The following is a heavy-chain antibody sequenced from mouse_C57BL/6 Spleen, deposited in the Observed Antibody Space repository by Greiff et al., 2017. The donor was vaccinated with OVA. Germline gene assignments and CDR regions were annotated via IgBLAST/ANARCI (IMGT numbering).Heavy chain of an antibody. V-gene: IGHV1-82*01. Sequence: QVQLKQSGPELVKPGASVKISCKASGYAFSSSWMNWVKQRPGKGLEWIGRIYPGDGDTNSNGKFKGKATLTADKSSSTAYMQLSSLTSEDSAVYFCARGYYYAMDYWGQGTSVTVSS. CDR1: GYAFSSSW. D-gene: IGHD3-1*01. J-gene: IGHJ4*01. CDR2: IYPGDGDT. CDR3: ARGYYYAMDY.